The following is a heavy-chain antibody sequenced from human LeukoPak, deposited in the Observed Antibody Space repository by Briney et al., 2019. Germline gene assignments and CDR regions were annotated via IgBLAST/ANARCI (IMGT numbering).Heavy chain of an antibody. CDR2: ISAYNGNT. V-gene: IGHV1-18*04. Sequence: ASVKVSCKASGYTFTGYYMHWVRQAPGQGLEWMGWISAYNGNTNYAQKLQGRVTMTTDTSTSTAYMELRSLRSDDTAVYYCARDGGDYDFWSGYLHYFDYWGQGTLVTVSS. CDR3: ARDGGDYDFWSGYLHYFDY. J-gene: IGHJ4*02. CDR1: GYTFTGYY. D-gene: IGHD3-3*01.